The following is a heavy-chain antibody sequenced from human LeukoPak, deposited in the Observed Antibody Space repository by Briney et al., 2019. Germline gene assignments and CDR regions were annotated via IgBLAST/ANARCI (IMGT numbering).Heavy chain of an antibody. J-gene: IGHJ4*02. D-gene: IGHD2-21*01. CDR3: APESPALRGGEGGYFDY. Sequence: GGSRRLSCAASGFTLSSYSMNWVRQAPGKGLESVSYSSSSSSTISYADSVKSRFTISRDNAKNSLYLKMNSLRDEDAAVYYCAPESPALRGGEGGYFDYWGQGTLVTVSS. CDR1: GFTLSSYS. CDR2: SSSSSSTI. V-gene: IGHV3-48*02.